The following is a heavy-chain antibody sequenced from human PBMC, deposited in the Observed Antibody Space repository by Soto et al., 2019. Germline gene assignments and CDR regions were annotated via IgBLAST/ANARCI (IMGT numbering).Heavy chain of an antibody. Sequence: QVQLVQSGPEVKNPGSSVKVSCKASGYTFTNYGITWVRQAPGQGLEWMGWISADSGATNYAQKVQERVTMTEDTSTNTVYLELRSLRSDDTAVYYCALLPYGTTVTCFYFDYWGQGTLVAVSA. D-gene: IGHD2-8*01. V-gene: IGHV1-18*01. CDR1: GYTFTNYG. CDR2: ISADSGAT. CDR3: ALLPYGTTVTCFYFDY. J-gene: IGHJ4*02.